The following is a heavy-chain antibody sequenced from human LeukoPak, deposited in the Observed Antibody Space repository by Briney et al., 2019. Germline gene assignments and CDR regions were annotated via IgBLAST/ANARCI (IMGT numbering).Heavy chain of an antibody. CDR3: ARDHPDRNGQLGMGLVY. D-gene: IGHD1-1*01. Sequence: GASVKVSCKASGYTFTSYGISWVRQAPGQGLEWMGWISAYNGNTNYAQKLQGRVTMTTDTSTSTAYMELRSLRSDDTAVYYCARDHPDRNGQLGMGLVYWGQGTLVTVSS. V-gene: IGHV1-18*01. CDR1: GYTFTSYG. CDR2: ISAYNGNT. J-gene: IGHJ4*02.